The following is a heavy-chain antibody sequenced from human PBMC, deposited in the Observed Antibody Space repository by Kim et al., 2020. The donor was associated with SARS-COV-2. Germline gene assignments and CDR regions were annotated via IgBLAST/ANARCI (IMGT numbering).Heavy chain of an antibody. Sequence: GGSLRLSCAASGFTFSSYAMSWVRQAPGKGLEWVSAISGSGGSTYYADSVKGRFTISRDNSKNTLYLQMNSLRAEDTAVYYCVRYYDSSGYRSYYYYGMDVWGQGTTVTVAS. CDR2: ISGSGGST. CDR1: GFTFSSYA. V-gene: IGHV3-23*01. CDR3: VRYYDSSGYRSYYYYGMDV. D-gene: IGHD3-22*01. J-gene: IGHJ6*02.